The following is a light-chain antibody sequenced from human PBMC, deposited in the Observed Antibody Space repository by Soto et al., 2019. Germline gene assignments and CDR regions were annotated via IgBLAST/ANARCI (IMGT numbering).Light chain of an antibody. CDR1: QAISSR. V-gene: IGKV1-5*03. J-gene: IGKJ4*02. Sequence: DIQMTQAPSTLSASVGDRVTITCRASQAISSRLAWYQQKPGKAPKLLIYKTSTLEGGVPSRFSGSGSGTEFTLTISSLQPDDLALYYCQHYDTYSPFGGGTKVELK. CDR3: QHYDTYSP. CDR2: KTS.